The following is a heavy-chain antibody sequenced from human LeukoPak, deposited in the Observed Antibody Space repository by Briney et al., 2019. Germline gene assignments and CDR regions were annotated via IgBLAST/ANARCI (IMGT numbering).Heavy chain of an antibody. J-gene: IGHJ4*02. CDR3: ARAYPWYSSSWYGYYFDY. CDR2: INPSGGST. D-gene: IGHD6-13*01. Sequence: ASVKVSCKASGYTFTSYYMHWVRQAPGQGLEWMGIINPSGGSTSYPQKFQGRVTMTRDMSTSTVYMELSSLRSEDTAVYYCARAYPWYSSSWYGYYFDYWGQGTLVTVSS. V-gene: IGHV1-46*01. CDR1: GYTFTSYY.